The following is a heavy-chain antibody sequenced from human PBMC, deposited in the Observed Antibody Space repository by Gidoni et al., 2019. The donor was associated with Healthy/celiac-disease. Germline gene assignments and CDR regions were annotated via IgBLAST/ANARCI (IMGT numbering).Heavy chain of an antibody. CDR2: ISGSGGST. Sequence: EVQLLESGGGLVQPGGSRRLSCAASGFTFRSGAMSWVRQAPGKGLEWVSAISGSGGSTYYADSVKGRFTISRDNSKNTLYLQMNSLRAEDTAVYYCAKDLGGYYGDPFDYWGQGTLVTVSS. D-gene: IGHD4-17*01. V-gene: IGHV3-23*01. J-gene: IGHJ4*02. CDR1: GFTFRSGA. CDR3: AKDLGGYYGDPFDY.